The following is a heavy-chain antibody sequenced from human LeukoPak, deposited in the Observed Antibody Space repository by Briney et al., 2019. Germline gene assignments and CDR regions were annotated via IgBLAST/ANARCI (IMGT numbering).Heavy chain of an antibody. D-gene: IGHD1-26*01. Sequence: GGSLRLSCTVSGFTVSSNSMSWVRQAPGKGLEWVSFIYSDNTHYSDSVKGRFTISRDNSKNTLYLQMNSLRAEDTAVYFCARGKSRGSHIDYWGQGTLVTVSS. J-gene: IGHJ4*02. CDR3: ARGKSRGSHIDY. CDR2: IYSDNT. V-gene: IGHV3-53*01. CDR1: GFTVSSNS.